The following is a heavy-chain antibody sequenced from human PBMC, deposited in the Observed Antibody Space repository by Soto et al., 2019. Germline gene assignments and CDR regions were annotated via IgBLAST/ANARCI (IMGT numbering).Heavy chain of an antibody. CDR3: ARVDRSSSWYVDY. D-gene: IGHD6-13*01. Sequence: GGSLRLSCAASGFTLSTYWMHWVRQAPGKGLVWVSRINNDGSSTSYADSVKGRFTISRDTAKNTLYLQMNSLRVEDTAVYYCARVDRSSSWYVDYWGRGTLVTVSS. CDR2: INNDGSST. CDR1: GFTLSTYW. V-gene: IGHV3-74*01. J-gene: IGHJ4*02.